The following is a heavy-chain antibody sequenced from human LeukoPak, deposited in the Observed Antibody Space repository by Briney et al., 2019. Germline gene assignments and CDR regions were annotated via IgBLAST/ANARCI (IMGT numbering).Heavy chain of an antibody. J-gene: IGHJ4*02. V-gene: IGHV3-53*01. D-gene: IGHD3-10*01. CDR2: IYSGGST. Sequence: PGGPRRLSFPASGFTVRGTYMGGVGQLPGRGLEWVSVIYSGGSTYYADSVKGRFTISRDNSKNTVNLQMNSLRPEDTAVYYCARDTPSSGFDYWGQGTQVTVSS. CDR1: GFTVRGTY. CDR3: ARDTPSSGFDY.